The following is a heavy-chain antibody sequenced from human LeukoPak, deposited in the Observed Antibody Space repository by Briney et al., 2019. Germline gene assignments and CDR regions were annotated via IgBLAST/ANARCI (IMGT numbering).Heavy chain of an antibody. J-gene: IGHJ6*03. CDR3: ARVAQVGGVMPYYYYYMDV. Sequence: SVTLSLTCAGYGGTFSGNYWSWIPQPPGKGLEWIGEINHSGSTNYNPSVKSRLTISVDTSKNQFSLKLSSVTAADTAVYYCARVAQVGGVMPYYYYYMDVWGKGTTVTVSS. CDR2: INHSGST. D-gene: IGHD3-16*01. CDR1: GGTFSGNY. V-gene: IGHV4-34*01.